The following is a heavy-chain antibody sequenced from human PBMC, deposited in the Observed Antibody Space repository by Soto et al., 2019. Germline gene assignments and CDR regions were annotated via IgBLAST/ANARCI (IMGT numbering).Heavy chain of an antibody. Sequence: PGGSLRLSCAASGFTFSSYGMHWVRQAPGKGLEWVAVIWYGGSNKYYADSVKGRFTISRDNSKNTLYLQMNSLRAEDTAVYYCARDSYGAPYYFDYWGQGTLVTVS. CDR2: IWYGGSNK. CDR3: ARDSYGAPYYFDY. J-gene: IGHJ4*02. D-gene: IGHD5-18*01. CDR1: GFTFSSYG. V-gene: IGHV3-33*01.